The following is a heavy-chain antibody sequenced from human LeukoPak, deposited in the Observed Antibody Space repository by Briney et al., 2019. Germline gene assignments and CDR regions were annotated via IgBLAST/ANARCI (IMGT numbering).Heavy chain of an antibody. CDR1: GFTFSSYS. CDR2: ISSSSRYI. CDR3: AREGKGVAGPFDY. D-gene: IGHD6-19*01. Sequence: GGSLRLSCAASGFTFSSYSMNWVRQAPGKGLEWVSSISSSSRYIYYADSVKGRFTISRDNAKNSLYLQMNSLRVEDTAVYYCAREGKGVAGPFDYWGQGTLVTVSS. V-gene: IGHV3-21*01. J-gene: IGHJ4*02.